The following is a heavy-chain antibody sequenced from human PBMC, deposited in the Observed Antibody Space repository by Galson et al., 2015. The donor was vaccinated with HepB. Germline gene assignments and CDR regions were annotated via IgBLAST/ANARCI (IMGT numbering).Heavy chain of an antibody. CDR1: GGTFSSHA. V-gene: IGHV1-69*13. D-gene: IGHD3-16*01. Sequence: SVNVSCKASGGTFSSHAINWARHAPGQGLECVGGISTMFGIPNYAKEIQVRVTISADESTSTAYMELSSLRSEDTAVYYCARSATPFGFYYAMDVWGQGTTVTVSS. J-gene: IGHJ6*02. CDR2: ISTMFGIP. CDR3: ARSATPFGFYYAMDV.